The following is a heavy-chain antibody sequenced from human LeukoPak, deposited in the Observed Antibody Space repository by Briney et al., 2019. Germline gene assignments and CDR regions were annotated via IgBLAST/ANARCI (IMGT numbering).Heavy chain of an antibody. V-gene: IGHV4-39*07. CDR2: IYYSGNT. CDR1: GGSISSSDYY. D-gene: IGHD6-19*01. J-gene: IGHJ3*02. Sequence: SETLSLTCTVSGGSISSSDYYWAWIRQPPGKGLEWIGNIYYSGNTYYNSSLKSRVTISVDTSKNQFSLKLSSVTAADTAVYYCARGDSSGWFSAFDIWGQGTMVTVSS. CDR3: ARGDSSGWFSAFDI.